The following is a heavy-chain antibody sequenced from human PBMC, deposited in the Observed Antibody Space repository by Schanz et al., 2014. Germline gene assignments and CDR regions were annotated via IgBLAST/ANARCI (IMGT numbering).Heavy chain of an antibody. CDR2: INPNSGDT. Sequence: QVQLVQSGAEVEKPGASVTVSCKASGYMYTSHFLHWVRQAPGQGFEWMAWINPNSGDTNYAQRFQGRVTLTRDTSISTVYMELSRLRSDDTAVYYCARERASSIADHWGQGTLLAVSS. CDR1: GYMYTSHF. CDR3: ARERASSIADH. J-gene: IGHJ4*02. V-gene: IGHV1-2*02. D-gene: IGHD6-6*01.